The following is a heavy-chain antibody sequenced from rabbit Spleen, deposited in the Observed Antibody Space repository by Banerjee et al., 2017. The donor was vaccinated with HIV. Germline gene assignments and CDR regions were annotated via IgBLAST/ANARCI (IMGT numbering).Heavy chain of an antibody. CDR2: IDPIFGIA. D-gene: IGHD7-1*01. V-gene: IGHV1S7*01. CDR1: GFDFGRYY. CDR3: VRDQAGYAGYGPYYFNL. Sequence: QLVESGGGLVQPGGSLKLSCTASGFDFGRYYMSWVRQAPGKGLEWIGDIDPIFGIAVYASWVNGRFTISSHNAQNTLYLQLNSLTAADTATYFCVRDQAGYAGYGPYYFNLWGPGTLVTVS. J-gene: IGHJ4*01.